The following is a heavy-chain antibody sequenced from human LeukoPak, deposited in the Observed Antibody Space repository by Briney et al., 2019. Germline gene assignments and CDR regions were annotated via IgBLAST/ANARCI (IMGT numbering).Heavy chain of an antibody. CDR2: ISISGSTI. CDR3: ARHIAAAGTYPYAFDI. D-gene: IGHD6-13*01. J-gene: IGHJ3*02. V-gene: IGHV3-11*01. CDR1: GFTFSNYG. Sequence: GGTLRLSCAASGFTFSNYGMSWVRQAPGKGLEWVSYISISGSTIYYADSVKGRFTISRDNAKNSLYLQMNSLRAEDTAVYYCARHIAAAGTYPYAFDIWAKGQWSPSLQ.